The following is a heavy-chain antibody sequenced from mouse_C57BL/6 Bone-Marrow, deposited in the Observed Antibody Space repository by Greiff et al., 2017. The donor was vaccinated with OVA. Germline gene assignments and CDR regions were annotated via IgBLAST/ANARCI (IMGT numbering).Heavy chain of an antibody. D-gene: IGHD1-1*01. Sequence: QVQLQQPGAELVMPGASVKLSCKASGYTFTSYWMHWVKQRPGQGLEWIGEIDPSDSYTNYNQKFKGKSTLTVDKSSNTAYMQLSSLTSEDSAVYYCAIYGSFDYWGQGTTLTVSS. CDR2: IDPSDSYT. V-gene: IGHV1-69*01. CDR1: GYTFTSYW. CDR3: AIYGSFDY. J-gene: IGHJ2*01.